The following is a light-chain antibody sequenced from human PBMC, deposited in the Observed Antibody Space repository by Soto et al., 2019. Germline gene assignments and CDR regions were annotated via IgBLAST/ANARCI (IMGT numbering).Light chain of an antibody. CDR2: GAS. V-gene: IGKV3D-15*01. J-gene: IGKJ1*01. Sequence: EIVLTQSPVTLSLSPGERATLSCRASQSVRTYLAWYQVKPGQAPRLLIHGASNRATGIPDRFSGSGSGTDFTLTISNLQSEDFAVYYCQQYNNWPWTFGQGTKVDIK. CDR3: QQYNNWPWT. CDR1: QSVRTY.